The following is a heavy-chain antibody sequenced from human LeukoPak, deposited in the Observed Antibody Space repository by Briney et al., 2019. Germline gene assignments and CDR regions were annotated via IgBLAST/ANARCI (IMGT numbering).Heavy chain of an antibody. CDR3: ARGPTYYYDSSGYSFFFQH. V-gene: IGHV4-59*12. J-gene: IGHJ1*01. CDR1: GGSISSYY. CDR2: IYYSGST. D-gene: IGHD3-22*01. Sequence: RSSETLSLTCTVSGGSISSYYWSWIRQPPGKGLEWIGYIYYSGSTNYNPSLKSRVTISVDTSKNQFSLKLSSVTAADTAVYYCARGPTYYYDSSGYSFFFQHWGQGTLVTVSS.